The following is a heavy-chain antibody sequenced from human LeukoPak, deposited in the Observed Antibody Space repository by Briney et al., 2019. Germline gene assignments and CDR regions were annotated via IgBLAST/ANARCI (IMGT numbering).Heavy chain of an antibody. D-gene: IGHD3-3*01. CDR2: IYNSGRT. Sequence: PSETLSLTCIVSGGSISSYYWSWIRQPPGKGLEWIGYIYNSGRTNYNPSLKSRVTISADTSKNQFSLKLSSVTAADTAVYYCARHVNQLVTDFGPMGYFDYWGHGTLVTVSS. CDR1: GGSISSYY. J-gene: IGHJ4*01. CDR3: ARHVNQLVTDFGPMGYFDY. V-gene: IGHV4-59*01.